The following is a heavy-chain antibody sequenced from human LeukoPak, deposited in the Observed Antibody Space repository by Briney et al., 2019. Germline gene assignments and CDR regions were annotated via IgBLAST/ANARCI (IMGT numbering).Heavy chain of an antibody. CDR1: GASIKSSRYY. CDR3: ARQRREGGIASYYYGMDV. J-gene: IGHJ6*02. V-gene: IGHV4-61*05. Sequence: SETLSLTCTVSGASIKSSRYYWGWIRQPPGKGLEWIGFIYHIGSTNYNPSLKSRVTISVDTSKNQFSLKLSSVTAADTAVYYCARQRREGGIASYYYGMDVWGQGTTVTVSS. CDR2: IYHIGST. D-gene: IGHD1-26*01.